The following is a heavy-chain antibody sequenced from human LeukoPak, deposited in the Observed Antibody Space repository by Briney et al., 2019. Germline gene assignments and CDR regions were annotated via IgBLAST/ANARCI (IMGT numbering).Heavy chain of an antibody. CDR1: GFTFSSYA. D-gene: IGHD2-2*01. CDR3: AKDHAIVVVPAASYDY. V-gene: IGHV3-23*01. CDR2: ISGSGGST. J-gene: IGHJ4*02. Sequence: GGSLRLSCAASGFTFSSYAMSWVRQAQGKVLEWVSAISGSGGSTYYADSVKGRFTISRDNSKNTLYLQMNSLRAEDTAVYYCAKDHAIVVVPAASYDYWGQGTLVTVSS.